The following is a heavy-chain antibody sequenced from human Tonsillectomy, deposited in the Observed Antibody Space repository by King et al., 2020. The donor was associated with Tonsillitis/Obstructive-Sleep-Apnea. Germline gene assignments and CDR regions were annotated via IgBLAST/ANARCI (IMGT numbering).Heavy chain of an antibody. CDR2: IYPGDSDT. CDR1: GYSFTNYW. J-gene: IGHJ2*01. Sequence: VQLVQSGAEVKKPGESLRISCEGSGYSFTNYWISWVRQTPGKGLEWMGIIYPGDSDTRYSPSFQGQVTISSDKSISTAYLQWSSLKASDTATYYCARQQPPQTPFELWGRGSLVSVAS. D-gene: IGHD1-1*01. CDR3: ARQQPPQTPFEL. V-gene: IGHV5-51*01.